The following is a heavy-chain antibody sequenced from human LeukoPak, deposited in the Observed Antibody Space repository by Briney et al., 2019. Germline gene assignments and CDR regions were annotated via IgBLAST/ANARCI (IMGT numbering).Heavy chain of an antibody. V-gene: IGHV1-18*01. Sequence: ASVKVSCKASGYTFTSYGISWVRQAPGQGLEWMGWISTYNGNTNYAQKLQGRVTMTTDTSTSTAYMELRSLRSEDTAVYYCARETISLYPTTVTTDAFDIWGQGTMVTVSS. D-gene: IGHD4-17*01. CDR3: ARETISLYPTTVTTDAFDI. CDR1: GYTFTSYG. CDR2: ISTYNGNT. J-gene: IGHJ3*02.